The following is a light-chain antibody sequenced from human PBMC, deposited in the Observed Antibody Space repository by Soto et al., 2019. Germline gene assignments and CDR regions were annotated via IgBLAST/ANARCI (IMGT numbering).Light chain of an antibody. J-gene: IGKJ1*01. CDR3: QQYSGYSPWT. V-gene: IGKV1-5*01. CDR2: DAS. Sequence: DVHMTQSPSTLSASVGDRVTITCRASQSIGGYLAWYQQKPGKAPNLLIYDASNLGGGVPSRFSGSGSGTEFTLTISSLQPDDFVTYYCQQYSGYSPWTFGQGTKVEIK. CDR1: QSIGGY.